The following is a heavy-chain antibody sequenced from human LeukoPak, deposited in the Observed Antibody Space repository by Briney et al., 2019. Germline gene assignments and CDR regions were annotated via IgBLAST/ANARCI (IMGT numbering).Heavy chain of an antibody. D-gene: IGHD3-16*01. CDR2: MGIVGDT. J-gene: IGHJ4*02. Sequence: GGSLRLSCAASGFTLSNYDMHWVRQATGKGLEWVSRMGIVGDTYYSGSVKGRFTVSRENAKNSLNLQMNSLRAGDTALHYCVRSQGGNAEFDYWGQGTLVTVSS. CDR1: GFTLSNYD. V-gene: IGHV3-13*01. CDR3: VRSQGGNAEFDY.